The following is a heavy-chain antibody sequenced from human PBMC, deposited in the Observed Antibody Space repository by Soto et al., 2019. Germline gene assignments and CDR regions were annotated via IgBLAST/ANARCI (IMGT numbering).Heavy chain of an antibody. CDR3: AKVALVVVAATTDY. V-gene: IGHV3-23*01. Sequence: GGSLRLSXAASGFTFSSYAMSWVRQAPGKGLEWVSAISGSGGSTYYADSVKGRFTISRDNSKNTLYLQMNSLRAEDTAVYYCAKVALVVVAATTDYWGQGTLVTVSS. D-gene: IGHD2-15*01. J-gene: IGHJ4*02. CDR2: ISGSGGST. CDR1: GFTFSSYA.